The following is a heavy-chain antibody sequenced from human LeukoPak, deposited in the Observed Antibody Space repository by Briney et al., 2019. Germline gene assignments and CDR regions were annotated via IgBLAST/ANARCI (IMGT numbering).Heavy chain of an antibody. J-gene: IGHJ4*02. V-gene: IGHV4-59*01. CDR1: GGSLSSYY. CDR2: IYYSGST. D-gene: IGHD5-24*01. Sequence: SETLSLTCTVSGGSLSSYYWSWIRQPPGKGLEWIGYIYYSGSTNYNPSLKSRVTISVDTSKNQFSLKLSSVTAADTAVYYCARDGDGYISWGQGTLVTVSS. CDR3: ARDGDGYIS.